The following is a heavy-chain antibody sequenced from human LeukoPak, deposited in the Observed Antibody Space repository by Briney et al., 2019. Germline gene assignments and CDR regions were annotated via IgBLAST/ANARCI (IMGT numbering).Heavy chain of an antibody. D-gene: IGHD5-24*01. Sequence: PGGSLRLSCAASGFTFNSYAMHSVRQAPGMGLEWVAVISYDGSNKYYADSVQGRFTISRDNSKNTLSLQMYSLRAEDTAVYYCASAGDDYNLWGDFDYWGQGTLVTVSS. CDR3: ASAGDDYNLWGDFDY. CDR1: GFTFNSYA. J-gene: IGHJ4*02. CDR2: ISYDGSNK. V-gene: IGHV3-30-3*01.